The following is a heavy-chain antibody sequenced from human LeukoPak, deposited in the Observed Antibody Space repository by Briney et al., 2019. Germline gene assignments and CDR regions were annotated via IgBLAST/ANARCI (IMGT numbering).Heavy chain of an antibody. CDR1: GSSLSELS. V-gene: IGHV1-24*01. J-gene: IGHJ4*02. CDR2: FDVIDSET. CDR3: AAGRLYSLLDY. Sequence: GASVKVSCTVSGSSLSELSLYWVRQAPGKGLEWMGGFDVIDSETFYAQKFQGRVTMTEDSSTDTAYMELRSLTSDATALYYCAAGRLYSLLDYWGQGTLVTVSS. D-gene: IGHD5-18*01.